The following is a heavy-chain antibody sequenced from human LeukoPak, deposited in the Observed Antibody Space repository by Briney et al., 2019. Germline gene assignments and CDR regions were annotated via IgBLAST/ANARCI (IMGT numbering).Heavy chain of an antibody. CDR3: ARVRITMVRGVLDY. Sequence: ASVKVSCTASGYTFTSYGISWVRQAPGQGLEWMGWISAYNGNTNYAQKLQGRVTMTTDTSTSTAYMELRSLRSDDTAVYYCARVRITMVRGVLDYWGQGTLVTVSS. CDR2: ISAYNGNT. V-gene: IGHV1-18*01. D-gene: IGHD3-10*01. J-gene: IGHJ4*02. CDR1: GYTFTSYG.